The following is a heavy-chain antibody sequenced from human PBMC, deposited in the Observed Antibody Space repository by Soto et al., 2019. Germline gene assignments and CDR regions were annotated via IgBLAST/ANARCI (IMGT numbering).Heavy chain of an antibody. CDR1: GGSISSSSYY. CDR2: IYYSGST. V-gene: IGHV4-39*01. D-gene: IGHD6-19*01. Sequence: SETLSLTCTVSGGSISSSSYYWGWIRQPPGKGLEWIGSIYYSGSTYYNPSLKSRVTISVDTSKNQFSLKLSSVTAADTAVYYCARASRGLVREGIDYWGQGTLVTVSS. CDR3: ARASRGLVREGIDY. J-gene: IGHJ4*02.